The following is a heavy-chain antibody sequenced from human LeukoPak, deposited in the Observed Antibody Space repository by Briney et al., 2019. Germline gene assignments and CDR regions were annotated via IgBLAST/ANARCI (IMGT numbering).Heavy chain of an antibody. CDR2: IYTSGST. CDR1: GGSISSYY. D-gene: IGHD1-26*01. CDR3: ARDLWGSGSYFGYYYYYMDV. V-gene: IGHV4-4*07. J-gene: IGHJ6*03. Sequence: SETLSLTCTVSGGSISSYYWSWIRQPAGKGLEWIGRIYTSGSTNYNPSLKSRVTMSVDTSKNQFSLKLSSVTAADTAVYYCARDLWGSGSYFGYYYYYMDVWGKGTTVTISS.